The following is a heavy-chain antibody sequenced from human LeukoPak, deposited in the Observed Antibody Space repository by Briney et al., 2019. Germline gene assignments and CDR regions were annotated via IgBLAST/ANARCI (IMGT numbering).Heavy chain of an antibody. J-gene: IGHJ4*02. CDR3: AKDYRQQGSWLTYYFDY. D-gene: IGHD6-19*01. Sequence: PGRSLRLSCAASGFTFSSYGMHWVRQAPGKGLEWVAVISYDGSNKYYADSVKGRFTISRDNSKNTLYLQMNSLRAEDTAEYYCAKDYRQQGSWLTYYFDYWGQGTLVTVSS. CDR2: ISYDGSNK. V-gene: IGHV3-30*18. CDR1: GFTFSSYG.